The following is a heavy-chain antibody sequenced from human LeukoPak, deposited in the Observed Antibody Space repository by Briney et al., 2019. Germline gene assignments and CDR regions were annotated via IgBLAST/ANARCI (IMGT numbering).Heavy chain of an antibody. Sequence: SETLSLTCTVSGGSISSGSYYWSWIRQPAGKGLEWIGRIYTSGSTNYNPSLKSRVTIPVDTSKNQFSLKLTSVTAADPAVYYCARDPGTRKYFQHWGQGPLVTVSP. CDR1: GGSISSGSYY. V-gene: IGHV4-61*02. CDR2: IYTSGST. CDR3: ARDPGTRKYFQH. D-gene: IGHD1-14*01. J-gene: IGHJ1*01.